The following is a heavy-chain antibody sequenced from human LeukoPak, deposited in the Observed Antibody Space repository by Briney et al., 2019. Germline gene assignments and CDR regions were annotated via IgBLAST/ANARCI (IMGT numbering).Heavy chain of an antibody. CDR2: IYYSGST. Sequence: SETLSLTCTVSGGSISSYYWSWIRQPPGKGLEWIGYIYYSGSTNYNPSLKSRVTISVDTSKNQFSLKLSSVTPADTAVYYCAGDHLQLANFDYWGQGTLVTVSS. D-gene: IGHD6-13*01. J-gene: IGHJ4*02. V-gene: IGHV4-59*01. CDR3: AGDHLQLANFDY. CDR1: GGSISSYY.